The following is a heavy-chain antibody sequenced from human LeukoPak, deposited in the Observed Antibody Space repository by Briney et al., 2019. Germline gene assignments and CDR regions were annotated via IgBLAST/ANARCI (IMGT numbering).Heavy chain of an antibody. CDR3: ARGLSSSGWYTSVY. CDR1: GGSFSGYY. CDR2: INHSGST. J-gene: IGHJ4*02. D-gene: IGHD6-19*01. Sequence: PSETLSLTCAVYGGSFSGYYWSWIRQPPGKGLEWIGEINHSGSTNYNPSLKSRVTISVDTSKKQFSLKLSSVTAADTAVYYCARGLSSSGWYTSVYWGQGTLVTVSS. V-gene: IGHV4-34*01.